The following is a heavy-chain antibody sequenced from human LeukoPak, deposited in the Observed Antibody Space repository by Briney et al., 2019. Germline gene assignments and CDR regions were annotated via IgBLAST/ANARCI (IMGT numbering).Heavy chain of an antibody. D-gene: IGHD2-15*01. CDR1: GFTFSSYA. J-gene: IGHJ4*02. Sequence: GGSLRLSCAASGFTFSSYAMSWVRQAPGNGLEGVSAISGSGGSTYYADSVKGRFTISRDNSKNTLYLQMNSLRAEDTAVYYSAKEGFYCSGGSCYPDYWGQGTLVTVSS. CDR3: AKEGFYCSGGSCYPDY. CDR2: ISGSGGST. V-gene: IGHV3-23*01.